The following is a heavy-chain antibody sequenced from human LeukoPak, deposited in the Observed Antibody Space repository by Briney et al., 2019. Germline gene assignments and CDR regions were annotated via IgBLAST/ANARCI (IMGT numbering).Heavy chain of an antibody. J-gene: IGHJ6*04. V-gene: IGHV1-24*01. CDR3: AGYYDFWSGPRPSLDV. Sequence: GASVTVSCKVSGYTLTELSMHWVRQAPGKGLEWMGGFDPEDGETIYAQKFQGRVTMTEDTSTDTAYMELSSLRSEDTAVYYCAGYYDFWSGPRPSLDVWGKGTTVTVSS. CDR2: FDPEDGET. D-gene: IGHD3-3*01. CDR1: GYTLTELS.